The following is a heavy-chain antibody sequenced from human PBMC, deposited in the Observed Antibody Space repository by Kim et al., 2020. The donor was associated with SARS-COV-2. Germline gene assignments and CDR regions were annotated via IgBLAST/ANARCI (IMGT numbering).Heavy chain of an antibody. D-gene: IGHD6-19*01. CDR3: AVGAGTHWFDP. J-gene: IGHJ5*02. V-gene: IGHV1-2*04. Sequence: NYAQKFQGWVTMTRDTSISTAYMELSRLRSDDTAVYYCAVGAGTHWFDPWGQGTLVTVSS.